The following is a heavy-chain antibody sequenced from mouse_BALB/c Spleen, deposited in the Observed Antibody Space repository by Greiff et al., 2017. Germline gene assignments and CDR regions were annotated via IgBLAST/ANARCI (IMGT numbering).Heavy chain of an antibody. CDR2: ISNLAYSI. D-gene: IGHD1-2*01. J-gene: IGHJ2*01. Sequence: EVMLVESGGGLVQPGGSRKLSCAASGFTFSDYGMAWVRQAPGKGPEWVAFISNLAYSIYYADTVTGRFTISRENAKNTLYLEMSSLRSEDTAMYYCAVSTTATSCFAYWGQGTTLTVSA. CDR1: GFTFSDYG. CDR3: AVSTTATSCFAY. V-gene: IGHV5-15*02.